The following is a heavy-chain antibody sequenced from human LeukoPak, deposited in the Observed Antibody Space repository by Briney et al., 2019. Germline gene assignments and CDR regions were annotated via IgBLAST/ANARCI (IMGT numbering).Heavy chain of an antibody. D-gene: IGHD3-10*01. V-gene: IGHV3-53*04. CDR2: IYSGGST. CDR3: ASMVRGVFDY. CDR1: GFTFSSYA. Sequence: GGSLRLSCAASGFTFSSYAMSWVRQAPGKGLEWVSVIYSGGSTYYADSVKGRFTISRHNSKNTLYLQMNSLRAEDTAVYYCASMVRGVFDYWGQGTLVTVSS. J-gene: IGHJ4*02.